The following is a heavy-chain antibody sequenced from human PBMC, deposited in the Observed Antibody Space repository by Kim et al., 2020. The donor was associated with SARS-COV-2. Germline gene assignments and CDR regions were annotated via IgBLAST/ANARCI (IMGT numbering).Heavy chain of an antibody. Sequence: GGSLRLSCAASGSIFSKAWMSWVRQAPGKGLEWVGRIKSNTDGGTTDYAAPLKGRFTISRDDSKNMLYLQMNSLKTEDTAVYYCTTLNYYGSGTYLLGDYWGQGTLVTVSS. CDR3: TTLNYYGSGTYLLGDY. CDR1: GSIFSKAW. J-gene: IGHJ4*02. CDR2: IKSNTDGGTT. V-gene: IGHV3-15*01. D-gene: IGHD3-10*01.